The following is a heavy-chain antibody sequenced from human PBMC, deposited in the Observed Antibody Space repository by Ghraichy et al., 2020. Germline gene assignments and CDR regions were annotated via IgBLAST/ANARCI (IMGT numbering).Heavy chain of an antibody. CDR2: MSSSSTTI. Sequence: GESLNISCAASGFTFSDYSMNWVRQAPGKGLEWVSYMSSSSTTIYYADSVKGRFTISRDNAKNSLFLQMNSLRAEDTAVYYCASLRGDTGPIAAWGQGTLVTVSS. D-gene: IGHD5-18*01. J-gene: IGHJ4*02. CDR3: ASLRGDTGPIAA. V-gene: IGHV3-48*01. CDR1: GFTFSDYS.